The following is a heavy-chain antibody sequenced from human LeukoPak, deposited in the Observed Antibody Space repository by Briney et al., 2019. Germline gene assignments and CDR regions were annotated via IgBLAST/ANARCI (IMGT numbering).Heavy chain of an antibody. V-gene: IGHV6-1*01. Sequence: SQTLSLTCAFSGDSVSSNSASWNWIRQSPSRGLEWLGRTYYRSRWYDDYAVSVKSRMTINPDTSKNQFSLHLNSVTPEDTAVYYCGRGGRGWVVSVFDAWGQGILVTVSS. D-gene: IGHD5/OR15-5a*01. CDR1: GDSVSSNSAS. J-gene: IGHJ5*02. CDR2: TYYRSRWYD. CDR3: GRGGRGWVVSVFDA.